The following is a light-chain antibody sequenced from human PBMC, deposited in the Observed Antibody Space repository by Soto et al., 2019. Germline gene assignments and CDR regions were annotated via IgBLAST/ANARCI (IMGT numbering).Light chain of an antibody. CDR1: SGHSSYA. Sequence: QPVLTQSPSASASLGASVKLTCTLSSGHSSYAIAWHQQQPEKGPRYLMKLNSDGSHSKGDGIPDRFSGSSSGAERYLTSAGLQSEAEADYYCQTWGTGIWVFGGGTQLTVL. J-gene: IGLJ3*02. CDR3: QTWGTGIWV. V-gene: IGLV4-69*01. CDR2: LNSDGSH.